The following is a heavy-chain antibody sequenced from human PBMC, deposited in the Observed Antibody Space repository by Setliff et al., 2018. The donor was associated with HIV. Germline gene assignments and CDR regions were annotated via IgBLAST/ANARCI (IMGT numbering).Heavy chain of an antibody. V-gene: IGHV3-23*01. CDR2: ILSTGERT. CDR1: GFTFSNYA. Sequence: QPGGSLRLSCAASGFTFSNYAMSWVRQAPGEGLEWVSAILSTGERTFYADSVKGRFTISRDNSKNTAYLQMNSLRAEDTAEYYCAKELAASGLGYFDSWGRGILVTVSS. CDR3: AKELAASGLGYFDS. J-gene: IGHJ4*02. D-gene: IGHD3-22*01.